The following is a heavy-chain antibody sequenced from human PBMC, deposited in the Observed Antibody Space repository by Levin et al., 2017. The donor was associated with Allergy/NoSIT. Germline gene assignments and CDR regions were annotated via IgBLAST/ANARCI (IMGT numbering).Heavy chain of an antibody. Sequence: AASVKVSCKASGYTFTSYAMNWVRQAPGQGLEWMGWINTNTGNPTYAQGSTGRFVFSLDTSVSTAYLQISSLKAEDTAVYYCARAITTVTTWLLGYWGQGTLVTVSS. D-gene: IGHD4-17*01. CDR2: INTNTGNP. J-gene: IGHJ4*02. CDR3: ARAITTVTTWLLGY. V-gene: IGHV7-4-1*02. CDR1: GYTFTSYA.